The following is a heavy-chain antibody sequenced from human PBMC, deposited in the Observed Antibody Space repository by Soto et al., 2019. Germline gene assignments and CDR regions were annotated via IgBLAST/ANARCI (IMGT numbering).Heavy chain of an antibody. CDR3: ASEECCDFWSGLMDV. Sequence: QVQLVQSGAEVKKPGSSVKVSCKASGGTFSSYAISWVRQAPGQGLEWMGGIIPIFGTANYAQKFQGRVTITEDESKSTDYLELSRLRAEDTAEYYCASEECCDFWSGLMDVWGQGTTVTVSS. CDR1: GGTFSSYA. CDR2: IIPIFGTA. V-gene: IGHV1-69*01. J-gene: IGHJ6*02. D-gene: IGHD3-3*01.